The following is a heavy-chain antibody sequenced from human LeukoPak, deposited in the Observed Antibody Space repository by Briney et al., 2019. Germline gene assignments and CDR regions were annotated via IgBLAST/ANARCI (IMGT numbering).Heavy chain of an antibody. CDR2: IKTDGSEK. D-gene: IGHD3-22*01. Sequence: GGSLRLSCVASGFTFSSHWMTWVRQAPGKGLQWVANIKTDGSEKYYVDSVKGRFTISRDNAKNSLYLQMNSLRAEDTAVYYCATYSSLNRREFQFWGQGTLLTVSS. CDR1: GFTFSSHW. J-gene: IGHJ1*01. CDR3: ATYSSLNRREFQF. V-gene: IGHV3-7*01.